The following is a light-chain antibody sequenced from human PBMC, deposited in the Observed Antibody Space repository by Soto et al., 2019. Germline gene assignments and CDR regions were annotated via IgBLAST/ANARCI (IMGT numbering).Light chain of an antibody. V-gene: IGLV2-23*02. CDR2: EVS. J-gene: IGLJ1*01. Sequence: QSALTQPASVSGSPGQSITISCTGTSSDVGGYDLVSWYQQHPGKAPKLLIYEVSRRPSGLSNRFSGSKSGNTASLTISGLQAEDEADYYCCSFTSSNTHVFGTGTKLTVL. CDR1: SSDVGGYDL. CDR3: CSFTSSNTHV.